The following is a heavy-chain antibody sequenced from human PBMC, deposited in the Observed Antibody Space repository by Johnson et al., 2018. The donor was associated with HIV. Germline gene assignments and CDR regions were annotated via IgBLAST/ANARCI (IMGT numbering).Heavy chain of an antibody. CDR3: TTDQVGRNYGGKYHI. Sequence: VQLVESGGGLVKPGGSLRLSCAASGFTFINAWMSWVRQAPGKGLEWVGRIYSKTDGGTTEYAAPVKGRFTISRDDSKNTLYLHMNSLKSEDTAVYYCTTDQVGRNYGGKYHIWGQGTMVTVSS. CDR2: IYSKTDGGTT. V-gene: IGHV3-15*01. D-gene: IGHD1-7*01. J-gene: IGHJ3*02. CDR1: GFTFINAW.